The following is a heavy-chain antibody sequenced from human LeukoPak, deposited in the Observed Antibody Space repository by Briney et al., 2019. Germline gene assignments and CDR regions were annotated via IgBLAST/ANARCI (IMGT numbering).Heavy chain of an antibody. D-gene: IGHD6-19*01. Sequence: GGSLRLSCAASGFTFDDYAMHWVRQAPGKGLEWVSGISWNSGSIGYADSVKGRFTISRDNAKNSLYLQMNSLRAEDTALYYCATHDSSGWYPLDYWGQGTLVTVSS. J-gene: IGHJ4*02. V-gene: IGHV3-9*01. CDR3: ATHDSSGWYPLDY. CDR2: ISWNSGSI. CDR1: GFTFDDYA.